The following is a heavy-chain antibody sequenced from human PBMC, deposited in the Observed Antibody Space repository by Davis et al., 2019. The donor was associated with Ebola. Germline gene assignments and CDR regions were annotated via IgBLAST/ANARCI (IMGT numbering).Heavy chain of an antibody. CDR2: IIPKLGMA. V-gene: IGHV1-69*02. CDR1: GGSVTTYS. D-gene: IGHD3-22*01. CDR3: ARVPGYYSDSNAYAFDI. J-gene: IGHJ3*02. Sequence: SVKVSCKASGGSVTTYSISWVRQAPGQGLEWMGRIIPKLGMANYAQKFQGRVTMYADISTNTAYMELSSLRSDDTAVYYCARVPGYYSDSNAYAFDIWGQGTRVTVSS.